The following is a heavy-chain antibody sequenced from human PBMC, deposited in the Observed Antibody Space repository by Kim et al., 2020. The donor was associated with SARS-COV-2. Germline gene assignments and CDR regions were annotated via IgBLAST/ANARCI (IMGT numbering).Heavy chain of an antibody. V-gene: IGHV4-39*01. D-gene: IGHD3-10*01. J-gene: IGHJ5*02. CDR3: ARQLDYYGSGSYYNGVDWFDP. Sequence: SETLSLTCTVSGGSISSSSYYWGWIRQPPGKGLEWIGSIYYSGSTYYNPSLKSRVTISVDTSKNQFSLKLSSVTAADTAVYYCARQLDYYGSGSYYNGVDWFDPWGQGTLVTVSS. CDR2: IYYSGST. CDR1: GGSISSSSYY.